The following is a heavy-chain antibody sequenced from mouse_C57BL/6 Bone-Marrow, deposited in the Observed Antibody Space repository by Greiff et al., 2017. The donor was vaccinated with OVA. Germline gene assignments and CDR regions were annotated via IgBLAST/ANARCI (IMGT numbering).Heavy chain of an antibody. Sequence: DVQLQESGGGLVKPGGSLKLSCAASGFTFSSYAMSWVRQTPEKRLEWVATISDGGSYTYYPDNVKGRFTISRDNAKNNLYLQMSHLKSEDTAMYYCARETTADYFDYWGQGTTLTVSS. J-gene: IGHJ2*01. CDR1: GFTFSSYA. CDR2: ISDGGSYT. D-gene: IGHD1-2*01. CDR3: ARETTADYFDY. V-gene: IGHV5-4*01.